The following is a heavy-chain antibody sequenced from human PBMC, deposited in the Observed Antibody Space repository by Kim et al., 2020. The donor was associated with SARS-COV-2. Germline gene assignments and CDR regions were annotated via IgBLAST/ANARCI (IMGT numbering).Heavy chain of an antibody. CDR1: GGSISSSSYY. J-gene: IGHJ4*02. D-gene: IGHD3-10*01. CDR3: ARVTMVRAPGAQRFDY. CDR2: IYYSGST. Sequence: SETLSLTCTVSGGSISSSSYYWGWIRQPPGKGLEWIGSIYYSGSTYYNPSLKSRVTISVDTSKNQFSLKLSSVTAADTAVYYCARVTMVRAPGAQRFDYWGQGTLVTVSS. V-gene: IGHV4-39*07.